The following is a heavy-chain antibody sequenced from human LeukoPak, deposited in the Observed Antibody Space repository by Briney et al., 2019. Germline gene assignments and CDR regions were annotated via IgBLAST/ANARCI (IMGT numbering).Heavy chain of an antibody. D-gene: IGHD3-3*01. Sequence: GGSLRLSCAASGFTFSSYSMKWVRQAPGKGLEWVSYISSSSSAMYYTDSVKGRFTISRDNAKNSLYLQMNSLRAEDTAVYYCASQYYDFWSGYSPYSYYMDVWGKGTTVTVSS. J-gene: IGHJ6*03. CDR2: ISSSSSAM. CDR3: ASQYYDFWSGYSPYSYYMDV. CDR1: GFTFSSYS. V-gene: IGHV3-48*01.